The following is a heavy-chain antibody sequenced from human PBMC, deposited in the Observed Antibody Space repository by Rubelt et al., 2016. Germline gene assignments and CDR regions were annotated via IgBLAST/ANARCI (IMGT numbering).Heavy chain of an antibody. CDR1: GFTFSNAW. Sequence: SLRLSCAASGFTFSNAWMSWVRQAPGKGLEWVGRIKSKTDGGTTDYAAPVKGRFTISRDDSKNTLYLQMNSLKTEDTAVYYCTTDRYYYDSSGFPWFDPWGQGTPVTVSS. D-gene: IGHD3-22*01. CDR3: TTDRYYYDSSGFPWFDP. V-gene: IGHV3-15*01. CDR2: IKSKTDGGTT. J-gene: IGHJ5*02.